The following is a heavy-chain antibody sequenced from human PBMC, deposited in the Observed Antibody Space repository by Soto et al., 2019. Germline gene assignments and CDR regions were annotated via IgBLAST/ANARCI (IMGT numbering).Heavy chain of an antibody. J-gene: IGHJ4*02. CDR3: VRRVSGNYDY. CDR2: ISSNGGTT. Sequence: EVQLAESGGGMVQPGGSLRLSCVASGFTFSSYDMHWVRQAPGKGLEYVSSISSNGGTTYYGNCVKGRFTISRDNSKNTRYLQMGSLRAEDMAVYYCVRRVSGNYDYWGQGTLVTVFS. CDR1: GFTFSSYD. V-gene: IGHV3-64*01. D-gene: IGHD1-7*01.